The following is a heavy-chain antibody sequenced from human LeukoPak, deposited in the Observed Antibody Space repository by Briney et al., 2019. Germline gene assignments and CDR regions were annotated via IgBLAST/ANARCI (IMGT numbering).Heavy chain of an antibody. J-gene: IGHJ4*02. D-gene: IGHD4-17*01. Sequence: PSETLSLTCTVSGYSISSGYYWGWIRQPPGKGREWIGSIYHSGSTYYNPPLKSRVTKSVETSKNQFSLKLSSCTAPATAVYYCGRALYGDYGEGDYWGQGTLVTVSS. CDR2: IYHSGST. CDR1: GYSISSGYY. V-gene: IGHV4-38-2*02. CDR3: GRALYGDYGEGDY.